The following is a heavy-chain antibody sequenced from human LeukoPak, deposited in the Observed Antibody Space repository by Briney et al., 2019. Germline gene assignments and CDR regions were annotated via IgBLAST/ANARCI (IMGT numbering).Heavy chain of an antibody. CDR2: ISYDGSNK. CDR1: GFTVSNNY. J-gene: IGHJ3*02. D-gene: IGHD3-10*01. V-gene: IGHV3-30*03. CDR3: ARDYFGGSGSIDAFDI. Sequence: GGSLRLSCAVSGFTVSNNYMSWVRQAPGKGLEWVAVISYDGSNKYYADSVKGRFTISRDNAKNSLYLQMNSLRAEDTAVYYCARDYFGGSGSIDAFDIWGQGTMVTVSS.